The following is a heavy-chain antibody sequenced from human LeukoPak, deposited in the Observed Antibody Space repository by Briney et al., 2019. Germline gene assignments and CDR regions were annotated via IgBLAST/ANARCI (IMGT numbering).Heavy chain of an antibody. CDR2: INPNSGGT. D-gene: IGHD3-10*01. CDR1: GYSEDFYG. CDR3: ARVRAGMVRGVITLPAY. Sequence: ASVKVSCKTSGYSEDFYGITWVRQVAGQGLEWMGWINPNSGGTNYAQKFQGRVTMTRDTSISTAYMELSRLRSDDTAVYYCARVRAGMVRGVITLPAYWAQGTLVTVSS. J-gene: IGHJ4*02. V-gene: IGHV1-2*02.